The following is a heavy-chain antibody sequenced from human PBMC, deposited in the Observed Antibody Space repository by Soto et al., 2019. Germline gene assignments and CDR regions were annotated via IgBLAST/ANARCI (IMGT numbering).Heavy chain of an antibody. J-gene: IGHJ6*02. Sequence: LRLSCAASGFTFSSYAMSWVRQAPGKGLEWVSAISGSGGSTYYADSVKGPFTISRDNSKNTLYLQMNSLRAEDTAVYYCAKVDVVPAAIPTYYYYYGMDVWGQGTTVTVSS. CDR1: GFTFSSYA. D-gene: IGHD2-2*02. V-gene: IGHV3-23*01. CDR2: ISGSGGST. CDR3: AKVDVVPAAIPTYYYYYGMDV.